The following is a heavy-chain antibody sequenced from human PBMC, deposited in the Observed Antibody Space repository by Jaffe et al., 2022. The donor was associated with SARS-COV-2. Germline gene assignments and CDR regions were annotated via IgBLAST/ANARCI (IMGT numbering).Heavy chain of an antibody. D-gene: IGHD6-19*01. V-gene: IGHV5-51*01. CDR3: ARLRPHSSGHDAFDF. J-gene: IGHJ3*01. CDR1: GYIFTSYW. Sequence: EVQLVQPGVEVKKPGESLKISCKGSGYIFTSYWIAWVRQMPGKGLECMGIIYPGDSESRYSPSFQGQVTFSADKSIYTAYLQRNNLQASDTAIYYCARLRPHSSGHDAFDFWGQGTTVIVSS. CDR2: IYPGDSES.